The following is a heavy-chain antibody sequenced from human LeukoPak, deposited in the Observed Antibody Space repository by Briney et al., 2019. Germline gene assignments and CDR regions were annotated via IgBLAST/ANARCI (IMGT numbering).Heavy chain of an antibody. CDR3: ARVRYCGGDCHYFDY. CDR2: IDSDGSST. Sequence: PGGSLRLSCAASGFTFSSYWMHWVRQAPGKGLVWVSRIDSDGSSTSYADSVKGRFTIPRDNAKNTLYLQMNSLRAEDTAVYYCARVRYCGGDCHYFDYWGQGTLVTVSS. J-gene: IGHJ4*02. D-gene: IGHD2-21*01. CDR1: GFTFSSYW. V-gene: IGHV3-74*01.